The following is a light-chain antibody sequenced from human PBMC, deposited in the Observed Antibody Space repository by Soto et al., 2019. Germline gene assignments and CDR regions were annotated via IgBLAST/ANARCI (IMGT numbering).Light chain of an antibody. Sequence: IQLTQSPSSLSASVGDRVTITCRASQGISSALAWYQQKPGKAPKLLIYDASTLESGVPSRFSGSGSGTHFTLTISSLQPEDFAPYYCQQYNSYPITFGQGTRLEIK. J-gene: IGKJ5*01. V-gene: IGKV1-13*02. CDR2: DAS. CDR1: QGISSA. CDR3: QQYNSYPIT.